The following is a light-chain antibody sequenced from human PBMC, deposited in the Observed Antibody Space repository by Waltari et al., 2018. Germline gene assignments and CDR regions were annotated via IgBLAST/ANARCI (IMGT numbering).Light chain of an antibody. Sequence: QSALTQPASVSGSPGQSIIISCTETSSGVGTYHLASSYQKHPGKAPKVIIYEGNKRPSEVSNRFSGSKSGNTASLTISGLQAEDEADYYCSSYTGTTTPRVFGGGTKLTVL. CDR2: EGN. CDR3: SSYTGTTTPRV. CDR1: SSGVGTYHL. V-gene: IGLV2-23*01. J-gene: IGLJ3*02.